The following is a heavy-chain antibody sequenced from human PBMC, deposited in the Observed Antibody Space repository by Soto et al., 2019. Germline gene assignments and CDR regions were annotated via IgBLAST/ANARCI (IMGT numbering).Heavy chain of an antibody. Sequence: SETLSLTCTVSGGSVSSGSYYWSWIRQPPGKGLEWIGYIYHSGSTNYNPSLKSRVTISVDTSKNQFSLKLSSVTAADTAVYYCAAYGSGSHVHWYYFAYWGQGTLVTVSS. CDR3: AAYGSGSHVHWYYFAY. V-gene: IGHV4-61*01. CDR1: GGSVSSGSYY. CDR2: IYHSGST. J-gene: IGHJ4*02. D-gene: IGHD3-10*01.